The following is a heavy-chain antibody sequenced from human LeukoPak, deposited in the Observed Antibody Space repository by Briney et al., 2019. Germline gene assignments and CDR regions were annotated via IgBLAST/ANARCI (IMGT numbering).Heavy chain of an antibody. D-gene: IGHD6-19*01. CDR2: INPNSGGT. V-gene: IGHV1-2*02. Sequence: ASVKVSCMASGYTFTRYYMHWVRQAPGQGLEWMGWINPNSGGTNYAQKFQGRVTMTRDTSTSTVYMELSSLSSEDTAVYYCARETVGGSGWQFDYWGQGTLVTVSS. CDR1: GYTFTRYY. J-gene: IGHJ4*02. CDR3: ARETVGGSGWQFDY.